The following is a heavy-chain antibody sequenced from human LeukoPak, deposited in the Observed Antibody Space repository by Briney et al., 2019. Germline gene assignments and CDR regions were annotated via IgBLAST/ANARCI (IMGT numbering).Heavy chain of an antibody. J-gene: IGHJ5*02. V-gene: IGHV1-2*06. CDR1: GYTFTGYY. D-gene: IGHD6-19*01. CDR2: INPNSGGT. CDR3: AREDSSGWYSNWFDP. Sequence: GASVKVSCKASGYTFTGYYMHWVRQAPGQGLEWMGRINPNSGGTNYAQKFQGRVTMTRDTSISTAYMELSRLRSDDTAVYYCAREDSSGWYSNWFDPWGPGTLVTVSS.